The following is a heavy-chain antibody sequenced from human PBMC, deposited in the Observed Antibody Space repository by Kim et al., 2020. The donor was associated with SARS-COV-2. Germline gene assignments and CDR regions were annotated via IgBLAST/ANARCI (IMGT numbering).Heavy chain of an antibody. V-gene: IGHV3-53*01. Sequence: SVKGRFTISRDKSKNTLYLQMNSLRDEDTAVYYCASSNCSSTSCYLNFDYWGQGTLVTVSS. J-gene: IGHJ4*02. CDR3: ASSNCSSTSCYLNFDY. D-gene: IGHD2-2*01.